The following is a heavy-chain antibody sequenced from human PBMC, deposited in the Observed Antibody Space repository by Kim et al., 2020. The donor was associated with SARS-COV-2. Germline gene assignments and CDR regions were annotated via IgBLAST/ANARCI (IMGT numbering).Heavy chain of an antibody. V-gene: IGHV1-24*01. J-gene: IGHJ5*02. D-gene: IGHD5-12*01. CDR3: ATSSPRGYPSWFDP. Sequence: AQNFQGRVTMTEDTSTDTAYMELSSLRSEDTAVYYCATSSPRGYPSWFDPWGQGTLVTVSS.